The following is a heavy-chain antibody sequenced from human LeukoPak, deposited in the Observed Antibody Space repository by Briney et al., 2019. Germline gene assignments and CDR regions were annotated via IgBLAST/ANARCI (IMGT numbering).Heavy chain of an antibody. J-gene: IGHJ4*02. D-gene: IGHD5-12*01. CDR1: GGSISSSINF. V-gene: IGHV4-39*01. Sequence: SETLSLTCSVSGGSISSSINFWGWIRQPPGEGLGLEWIGSIYYSGSTYYNPSLKSRVTIYVDTSKNQFSLKLSSVTAADTAVYYCARHGDSGYDYFEYWGQGTLVTVSS. CDR2: IYYSGST. CDR3: ARHGDSGYDYFEY.